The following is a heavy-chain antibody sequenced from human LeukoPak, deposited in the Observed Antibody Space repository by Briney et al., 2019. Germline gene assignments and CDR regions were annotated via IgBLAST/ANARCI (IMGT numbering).Heavy chain of an antibody. D-gene: IGHD6-19*01. V-gene: IGHV1-2*02. CDR3: ARVDSSGWYYFDY. J-gene: IGHJ4*02. Sequence: GASVKVSCKASGYTFTGYYMHWVRQAPGQGLEWMGWINPNSGGTNYAQKFQGRVTMTRDTSISTAYMELSRQRSDDTAVYYCARVDSSGWYYFDYWGQGTLVTVSS. CDR2: INPNSGGT. CDR1: GYTFTGYY.